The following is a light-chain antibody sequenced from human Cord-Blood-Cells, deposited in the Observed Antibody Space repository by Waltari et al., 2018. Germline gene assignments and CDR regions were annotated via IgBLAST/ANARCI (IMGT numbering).Light chain of an antibody. CDR3: QQSYSTPRT. CDR1: QSISSS. J-gene: IGKJ1*01. Sequence: DIQMTQSPSSLSASVGDRVTITCRASQSISSSLNRYQQKPGKDPKLLIYAASSLQSGVPSRFSGSGSVTDFTLTISSMQTEEFATYYCQQSYSTPRTFCQGTKVEIK. V-gene: IGKV1-39*01. CDR2: AAS.